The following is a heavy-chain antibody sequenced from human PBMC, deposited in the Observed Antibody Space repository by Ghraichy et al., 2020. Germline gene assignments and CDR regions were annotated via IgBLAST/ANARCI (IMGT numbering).Heavy chain of an antibody. CDR1: GGTFSSYA. CDR2: IIPIFGTA. CDR3: ATSSADVDIVATIYAFDI. V-gene: IGHV1-69*13. Sequence: SVKVSCKASGGTFSSYAISWVRQAPGQGLEWMGGIIPIFGTANYAQKFQGRVTITADESTSTAYMELSSLRSEDTAVYYCATSSADVDIVATIYAFDIWGQGTMVTVSS. D-gene: IGHD5-12*01. J-gene: IGHJ3*02.